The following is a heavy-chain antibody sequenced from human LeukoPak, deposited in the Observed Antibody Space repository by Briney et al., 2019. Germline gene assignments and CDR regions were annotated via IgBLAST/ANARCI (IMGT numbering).Heavy chain of an antibody. V-gene: IGHV1-2*06. CDR3: ARVQWIVEVLDSSGRSALDP. Sequence: GASVKVSCKASGYTFTGHYMHWVRQAPGQGLEWMGRINPDSGATVYAQKFQGRVTMTRDTSISTAYMALSRLTSDDTAVYFCARVQWIVEVLDSSGRSALDPWGQGTLVTVSS. CDR1: GYTFTGHY. CDR2: INPDSGAT. D-gene: IGHD3-22*01. J-gene: IGHJ5*02.